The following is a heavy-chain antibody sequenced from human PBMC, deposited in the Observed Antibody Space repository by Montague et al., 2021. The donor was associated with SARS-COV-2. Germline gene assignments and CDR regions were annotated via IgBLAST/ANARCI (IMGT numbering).Heavy chain of an antibody. J-gene: IGHJ4*02. V-gene: IGHV4-30-4*01. CDR2: IFYSGSA. Sequence: TQSLTCTVSGGSISSDDYYWSWIRQPPGKGLEWIGYIFYSGSAYYSPSLESRSTISIDTSKNQFSLRLTSVTAADTAVYYCARVRDSSGHDYWGQGTLVTVSS. CDR3: ARVRDSSGHDY. CDR1: GGSISSDDYY. D-gene: IGHD3-22*01.